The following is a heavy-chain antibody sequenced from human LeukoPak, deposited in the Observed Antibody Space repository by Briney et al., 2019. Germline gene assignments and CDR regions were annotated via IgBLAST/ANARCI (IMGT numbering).Heavy chain of an antibody. Sequence: HPGGSLRLSCAASGFTFSNYWMSWVRQAPGKGLEWVANIRQDGREKQYVDSVQGRFTISRDNAKNSLYLQMNSLRAEDMAVFFCVRESRSGTSYWGQGTLVTVSS. CDR2: IRQDGREK. CDR3: VRESRSGTSY. D-gene: IGHD3-10*01. J-gene: IGHJ4*02. V-gene: IGHV3-7*01. CDR1: GFTFSNYW.